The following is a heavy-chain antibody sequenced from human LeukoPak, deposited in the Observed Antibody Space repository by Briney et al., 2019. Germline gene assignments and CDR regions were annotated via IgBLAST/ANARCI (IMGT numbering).Heavy chain of an antibody. CDR3: TTVGIAVAGTGG. Sequence: GGSLRLSCGASGFTFSSYWMSWVRQAPGKGLEWVGRIKSKTDGGTTDYGAFVKGRFTISRDDSKNTLSLQMNSLRTEDAAVYYCTTVGIAVAGTGGWGQGTLVTVSS. CDR2: IKSKTDGGTT. V-gene: IGHV3-15*01. J-gene: IGHJ4*02. D-gene: IGHD6-19*01. CDR1: GFTFSSYW.